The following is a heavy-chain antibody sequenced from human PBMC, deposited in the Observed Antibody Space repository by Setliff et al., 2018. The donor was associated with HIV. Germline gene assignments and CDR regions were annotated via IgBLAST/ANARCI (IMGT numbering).Heavy chain of an antibody. D-gene: IGHD5-12*01. Sequence: RASVKVSCKASGYLFSTHYIHWVRQAPGQGLEWMGIINCASGRTVSTEKIKGRLAMARDMSRTTVYMELTSLRTEDTAVYYCARGGYSGEFLDAFDIWGQGTLVTVSS. J-gene: IGHJ3*02. CDR3: ARGGYSGEFLDAFDI. V-gene: IGHV1-46*01. CDR1: GYLFSTHY. CDR2: INCASGRT.